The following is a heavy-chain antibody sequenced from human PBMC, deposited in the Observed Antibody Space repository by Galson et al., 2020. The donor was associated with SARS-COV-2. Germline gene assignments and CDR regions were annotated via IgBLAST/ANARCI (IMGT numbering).Heavy chain of an antibody. V-gene: IGHV4-4*02. J-gene: IGHJ5*02. CDR2: IYHSGST. D-gene: IGHD6-13*01. Sequence: ASETLSLTCAVSGGSISSSNWWSWVRQPPGKGLEWIGEIYHSGSTNYNPSLKSRVTISVDKSKNQFSLKLSSVTAADTAVYYCARGIWSSSWYKIDPWGQGTLVTVSS. CDR3: ARGIWSSSWYKIDP. CDR1: GGSISSSNW.